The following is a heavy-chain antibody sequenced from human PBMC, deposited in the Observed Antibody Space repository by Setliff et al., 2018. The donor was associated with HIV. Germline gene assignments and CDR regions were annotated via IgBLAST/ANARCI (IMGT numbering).Heavy chain of an antibody. Sequence: PSETLSLTCAVYGGSFSGYYWSWIRQPPGKGLEWIGEINHSGSTNYNPSLKSRVTISVDTSKNQFSLKLNSVTAADTAVYYCGSIMVGGAMSYSYYYMDVWGKGTTVTVSS. J-gene: IGHJ6*03. CDR3: GSIMVGGAMSYSYYYMDV. V-gene: IGHV4-34*01. CDR2: INHSGST. CDR1: GGSFSGYY. D-gene: IGHD3-16*01.